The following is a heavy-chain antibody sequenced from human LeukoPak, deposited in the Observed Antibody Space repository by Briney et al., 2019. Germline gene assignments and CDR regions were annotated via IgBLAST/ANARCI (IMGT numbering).Heavy chain of an antibody. V-gene: IGHV3-7*01. J-gene: IGHJ4*02. Sequence: GGSLRLSCAASGFTFSSYWTSWVRQAPGKGLEWVANIKQDGSEKNYVDSVKGRFTISRDNAKNSLELQMNSLRDEDTAVYYCARAGGYASSWAYWGQGTPVTVSS. D-gene: IGHD5-12*01. CDR3: ARAGGYASSWAY. CDR1: GFTFSSYW. CDR2: IKQDGSEK.